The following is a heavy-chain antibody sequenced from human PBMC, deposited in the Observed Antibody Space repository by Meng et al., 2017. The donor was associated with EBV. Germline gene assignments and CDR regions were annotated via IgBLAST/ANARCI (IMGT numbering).Heavy chain of an antibody. CDR2: LIPVVDAP. CDR1: GGTFSTDA. V-gene: IGHV1-69*01. J-gene: IGHJ4*02. D-gene: IGHD2-15*01. CDR3: ASESGRGFTPDY. Sequence: VQFGAEVKKPGSSVKVSSKTSGGTFSTDAVSWVRQAPGQGLEWMGGLIPVVDAPHYARKFQDRVSIFADDSTSANYMELSSLRSDDTAVYYCASESGRGFTPDYWGQGTLVTVSS.